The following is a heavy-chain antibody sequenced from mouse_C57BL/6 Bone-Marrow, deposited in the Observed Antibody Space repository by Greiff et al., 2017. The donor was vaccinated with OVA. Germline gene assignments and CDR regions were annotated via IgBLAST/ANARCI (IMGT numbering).Heavy chain of an antibody. CDR3: ARDSIYYYGSSYHFDY. Sequence: EVQLQQSGPGLVKPSQSLSLTCSVTGYSITSGYYWNWIRQFPGNKLEWMGYISYDGSNNYNPSLKNRISITRDTSKNQFFLKLNSVTTEDTATYYCARDSIYYYGSSYHFDYWGQGTTLTVSS. V-gene: IGHV3-6*01. CDR2: ISYDGSN. D-gene: IGHD1-1*01. CDR1: GYSITSGYY. J-gene: IGHJ2*01.